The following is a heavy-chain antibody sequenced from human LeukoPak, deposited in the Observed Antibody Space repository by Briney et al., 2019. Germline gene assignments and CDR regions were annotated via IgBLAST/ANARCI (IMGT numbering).Heavy chain of an antibody. CDR1: GGSISSYY. Sequence: SETLSLTCTVSGGSISSYYWSWIRQPPGKGLEWIGYIYYSGSTNYNPSLKSRVTISVDTSKNQFSLKPSSVTAADTAVYYCARESNYAHFDYWGQGTLVTVSS. V-gene: IGHV4-59*01. J-gene: IGHJ4*02. CDR3: ARESNYAHFDY. D-gene: IGHD4-4*01. CDR2: IYYSGST.